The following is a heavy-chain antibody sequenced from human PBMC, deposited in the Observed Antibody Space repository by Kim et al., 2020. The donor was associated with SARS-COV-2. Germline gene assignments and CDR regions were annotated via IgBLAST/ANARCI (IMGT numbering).Heavy chain of an antibody. CDR1: GGSISSGGYY. J-gene: IGHJ4*02. CDR3: ARATGYSGYVEGFDY. Sequence: SETLSLTCTVSGGSISSGGYYWSWIRQHPGKGLEWIGYIYYSGSTYYNPSLKSRVTISVDTSKNQFSLKLSSVTAADTAVYYCARATGYSGYVEGFDYWGQGTLVTVSS. V-gene: IGHV4-31*03. CDR2: IYYSGST. D-gene: IGHD5-12*01.